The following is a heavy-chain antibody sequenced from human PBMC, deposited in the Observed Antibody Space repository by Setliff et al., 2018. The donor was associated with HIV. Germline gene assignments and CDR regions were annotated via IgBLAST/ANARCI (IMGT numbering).Heavy chain of an antibody. V-gene: IGHV4-34*01. CDR1: GGSFSGYC. D-gene: IGHD6-13*01. Sequence: PSETLSLTCAVYGGSFSGYCWSWIRQPPGKGLEWIGEIQHSGRINYNPSLRSRVTTSVDTSKNQFSLKLRSVTAADTAVYYCARIGSGWSVGWFDPWGQGTLVTVSS. J-gene: IGHJ5*02. CDR3: ARIGSGWSVGWFDP. CDR2: IQHSGRI.